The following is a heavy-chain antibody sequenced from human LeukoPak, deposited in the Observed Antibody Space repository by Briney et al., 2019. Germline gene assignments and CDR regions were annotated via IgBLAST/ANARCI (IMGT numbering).Heavy chain of an antibody. CDR3: AGQAYSSSWYRDY. J-gene: IGHJ4*02. V-gene: IGHV1-8*01. Sequence: ASVKVSCKASGYTFTSYEINWVRQATGQGLEWMGWMNPNSVNTGYAQKFQGRVTMTRNTSISTAYMELSSLRAEDTAVYYCAGQAYSSSWYRDYWGQGTLVTVSS. CDR1: GYTFTSYE. D-gene: IGHD6-13*01. CDR2: MNPNSVNT.